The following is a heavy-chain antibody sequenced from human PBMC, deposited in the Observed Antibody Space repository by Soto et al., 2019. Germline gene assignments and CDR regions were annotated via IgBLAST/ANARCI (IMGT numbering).Heavy chain of an antibody. CDR2: ISYDGSNK. J-gene: IGHJ6*02. CDR1: GFTFNTYG. V-gene: IGHV3-30*18. D-gene: IGHD2-2*01. CDR3: AKGQHCSSTSCYFYYYGMDV. Sequence: QVQLVESGGGVVQPGRSPRLSCAASGFTFNTYGMHWVRQSPGKGLEWVAVISYDGSNKYYADSVKGRLTISRDNSKNPLYLQMNSLRAEDTAVYYCAKGQHCSSTSCYFYYYGMDVWGQGTTVAVSS.